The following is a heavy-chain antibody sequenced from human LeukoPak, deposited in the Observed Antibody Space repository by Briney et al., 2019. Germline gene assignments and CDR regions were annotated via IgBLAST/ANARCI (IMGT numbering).Heavy chain of an antibody. CDR3: AREADFVWGSFPYMDV. Sequence: SETLSLTCTVSDDFIRRESWTWLRQPPGKGLEWIGSIYYSGSTTYTPSLKSRVTISVDTSKNHFSLKVSSVTVADTAVYYCAREADFVWGSFPYMDVWGKGTTVIVSS. CDR1: DDFIRRES. D-gene: IGHD3-16*01. CDR2: IYYSGST. V-gene: IGHV4-59*01. J-gene: IGHJ6*03.